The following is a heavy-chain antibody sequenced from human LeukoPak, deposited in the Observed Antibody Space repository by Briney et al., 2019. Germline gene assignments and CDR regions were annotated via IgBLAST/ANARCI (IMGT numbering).Heavy chain of an antibody. J-gene: IGHJ6*02. CDR1: GFTFSSYG. D-gene: IGHD6-13*01. CDR2: IRYDGSNK. CDR3: ARADGGIAAGYGMDV. V-gene: IGHV3-30*02. Sequence: GGSLRLSCAASGFTFSSYGMHRVRQAPGKGLEWVAFIRYDGSNKYYADSVKGRLTISRDNSKNTLYLQMNSLRAEDTAVYYCARADGGIAAGYGMDVWGQGTTVTVSS.